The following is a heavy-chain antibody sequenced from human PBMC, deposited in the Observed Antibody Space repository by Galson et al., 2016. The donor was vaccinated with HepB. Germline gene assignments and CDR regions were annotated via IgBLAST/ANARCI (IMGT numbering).Heavy chain of an antibody. D-gene: IGHD2-2*01. CDR3: VKDNWGDCRGPSCYYFGS. Sequence: SLRLSCAASGFTFSSHGMHWVRQAPGKGLEWVTVISYDGSNQYYADSVKGRFTISRDNSKNTLDLQMNSLRAEDTAVYYCVKDNWGDCRGPSCYYFGSWGQGTLVTVSS. CDR2: ISYDGSNQ. V-gene: IGHV3-30*18. CDR1: GFTFSSHG. J-gene: IGHJ4*02.